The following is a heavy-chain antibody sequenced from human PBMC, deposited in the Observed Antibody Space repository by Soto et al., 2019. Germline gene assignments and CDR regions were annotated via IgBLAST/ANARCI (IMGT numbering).Heavy chain of an antibody. V-gene: IGHV1-18*01. CDR3: ARGRYGDY. CDR1: GYTFTSYG. Sequence: QVHLVQSGAEVKKPGASVKVSCKGSGYTFTSYGITWVRQAPGQGLEWMGWISAHNGNTDYAQKLQGRVTVTRDTSASTAYMELRSLRSDDTAVDYCARGRYGDYWGQRALVTVSS. D-gene: IGHD1-1*01. CDR2: ISAHNGNT. J-gene: IGHJ4*02.